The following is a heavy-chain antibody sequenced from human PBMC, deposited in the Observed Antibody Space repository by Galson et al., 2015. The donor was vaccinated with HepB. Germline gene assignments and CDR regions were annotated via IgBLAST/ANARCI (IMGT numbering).Heavy chain of an antibody. CDR1: GFTFNNYA. CDR3: ARVRDQHVVWPPNDC. Sequence: SLRLSCAASGFTFNNYAMHWVRQAPGKGLEWVALISYDGSNKFYADSMKGRFTISRDNSRNTLYLQMNSLRAEDTAVYYCARVRDQHVVWPPNDCWGQGTLVTVSS. V-gene: IGHV3-30-3*01. J-gene: IGHJ4*02. CDR2: ISYDGSNK. D-gene: IGHD2-15*01.